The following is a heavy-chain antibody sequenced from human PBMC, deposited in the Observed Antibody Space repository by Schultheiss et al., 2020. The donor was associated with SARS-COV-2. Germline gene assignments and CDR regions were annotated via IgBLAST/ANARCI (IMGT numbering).Heavy chain of an antibody. J-gene: IGHJ5*02. Sequence: SETLSLTCTVSGGSISSYYWSWIRQPPGKGLEWIGYIYYSGSTYYNPSLESIVTISVDTSKKQFSLKLSSVTAADTAVYYCARDDSSSWANWFDPWGQGTLVTVA. V-gene: IGHV4-59*01. D-gene: IGHD6-13*01. CDR1: GGSISSYY. CDR2: IYYSGST. CDR3: ARDDSSSWANWFDP.